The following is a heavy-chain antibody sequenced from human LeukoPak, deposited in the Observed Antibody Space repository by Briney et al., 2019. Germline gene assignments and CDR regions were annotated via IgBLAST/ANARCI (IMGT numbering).Heavy chain of an antibody. J-gene: IGHJ4*02. D-gene: IGHD4/OR15-4a*01. V-gene: IGHV4-39*01. CDR1: GGSIDSSSYY. Sequence: SETLSLTCTVSGGSIDSSSYYWGWIRQPPGKGLEWNGSIYYSGSTYYNPSLKSRVTISVDTSKNQFSLKLSSVTAADTAVYYCSSSDYVYYFDYWGQGTLVTVSS. CDR3: SSSDYVYYFDY. CDR2: IYYSGST.